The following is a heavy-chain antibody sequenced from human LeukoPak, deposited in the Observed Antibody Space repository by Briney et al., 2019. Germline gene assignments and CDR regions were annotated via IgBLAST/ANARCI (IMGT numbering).Heavy chain of an antibody. Sequence: GGSLRLSCAASGFTFSSYWMHWVRQAPGKGLVWVSRINSDGSSTSYADSVKGRFTISRDNAKNTLYLQMNSLRAEDTAVYYCARAVVVPAATLDYWGQGTLVTVSS. CDR2: INSDGSST. J-gene: IGHJ4*02. D-gene: IGHD2-2*01. CDR3: ARAVVVPAATLDY. V-gene: IGHV3-74*01. CDR1: GFTFSSYW.